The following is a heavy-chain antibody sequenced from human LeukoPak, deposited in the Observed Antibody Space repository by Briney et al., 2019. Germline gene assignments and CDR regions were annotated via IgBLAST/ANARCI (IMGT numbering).Heavy chain of an antibody. CDR1: GGSISSGDYY. D-gene: IGHD3-10*01. Sequence: SQTLSLTCTVSGGSISSGDYYWSWIRQPPGKGLEWIGYIYYSGSTYYNPSLKSRVIISVDTSKNQFSLKLSSVTAADTAVYYCARVGYYGSGSYRYYFDYWGQGTLVTVSS. CDR2: IYYSGST. CDR3: ARVGYYGSGSYRYYFDY. J-gene: IGHJ4*02. V-gene: IGHV4-30-4*01.